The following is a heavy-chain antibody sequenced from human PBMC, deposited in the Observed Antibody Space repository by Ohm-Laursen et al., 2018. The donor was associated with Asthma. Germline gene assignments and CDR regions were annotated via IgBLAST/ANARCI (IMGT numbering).Heavy chain of an antibody. D-gene: IGHD5-24*01. CDR1: GGSISSGGYP. CDR2: IYYSGST. Sequence: SDTLSLTCSVSGGSISSGGYPWSWIRQPPGKGLEWIGYIYYSGSTNYNPSLKSRVTISVDTSKNQFSLKLSSVTAADTAVYYCAREGQLDHWFDPWGQGTLVTVSS. J-gene: IGHJ5*02. CDR3: AREGQLDHWFDP. V-gene: IGHV4-61*08.